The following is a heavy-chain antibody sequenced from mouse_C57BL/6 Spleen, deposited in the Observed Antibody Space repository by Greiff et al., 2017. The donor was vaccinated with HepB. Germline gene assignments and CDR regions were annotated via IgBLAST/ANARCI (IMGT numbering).Heavy chain of an antibody. D-gene: IGHD2-2*01. V-gene: IGHV1-64*01. CDR2: IHPNSGST. CDR3: ARHGVTTGRSFDY. CDR1: GYTFTSYW. Sequence: QVQLQQPGAELVKPGASVKLSCKASGYTFTSYWMHWVKQRPGQGLEWIGMIHPNSGSTNYNEKFKSKATLTVDKSSSTAYMQLSSLTSEDSAVYYCARHGVTTGRSFDYWGQGTTLTVSS. J-gene: IGHJ2*01.